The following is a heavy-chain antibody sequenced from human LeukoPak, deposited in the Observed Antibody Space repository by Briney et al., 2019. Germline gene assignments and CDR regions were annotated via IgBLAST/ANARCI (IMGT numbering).Heavy chain of an antibody. D-gene: IGHD3-22*01. CDR3: ASDRSLIASLYYFDN. Sequence: TGGSLRLSCAASGFTFSSYWMHWVRQAPGEGLEWVSSISGSGSYIFYADSVKGRFTISRDNAKNSLYLQMNSLRAEDTAVYYCASDRSLIASLYYFDNWGQGTLVTVSS. CDR1: GFTFSSYW. V-gene: IGHV3-21*01. J-gene: IGHJ4*02. CDR2: ISGSGSYI.